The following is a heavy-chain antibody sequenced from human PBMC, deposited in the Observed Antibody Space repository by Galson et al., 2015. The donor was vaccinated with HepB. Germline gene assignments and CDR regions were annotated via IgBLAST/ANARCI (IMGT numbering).Heavy chain of an antibody. Sequence: SLRLSCAASGFTFSSYSMNWVRQAPGKGLEWVSYISSSSSTIYYADSVKGRFTISRDNAKNSLYLQMNSLRAEDTAVYYCARAASGYSSSWPPYYYYGMDVWGQGTTVTVSS. CDR3: ARAASGYSSSWPPYYYYGMDV. D-gene: IGHD6-13*01. J-gene: IGHJ6*02. V-gene: IGHV3-48*04. CDR2: ISSSSSTI. CDR1: GFTFSSYS.